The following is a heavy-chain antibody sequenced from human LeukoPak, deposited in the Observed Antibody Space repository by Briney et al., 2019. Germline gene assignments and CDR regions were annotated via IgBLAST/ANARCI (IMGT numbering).Heavy chain of an antibody. CDR1: GFTFSSYS. V-gene: IGHV3-21*01. D-gene: IGHD6-19*01. CDR2: ITSSGNYI. J-gene: IGHJ4*02. CDR3: ARVHPEQWLAQL. Sequence: GGSLRLSCVVSGFTFSSYSMKWGRQAPGKGLEWVSSITSSGNYIYYADSVKGRLTMSRDNAKNSLYLQMNSLRAEDTAVYYCARVHPEQWLAQLWGQGTLVTVSS.